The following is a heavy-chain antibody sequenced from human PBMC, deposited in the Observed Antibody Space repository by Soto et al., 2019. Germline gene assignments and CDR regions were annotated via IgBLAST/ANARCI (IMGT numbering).Heavy chain of an antibody. D-gene: IGHD4-4*01. Sequence: PGESLKISCKGSGYTFTSYWIGWVRQMPGKGLEWMGIINPGDSDIRYSPSFQGQVTISADKSITTAYLQWSSLKASDTAMYYCARHEASLVSTYWGQGTLVTVSS. CDR1: GYTFTSYW. CDR3: ARHEASLVSTY. J-gene: IGHJ4*02. V-gene: IGHV5-51*01. CDR2: INPGDSDI.